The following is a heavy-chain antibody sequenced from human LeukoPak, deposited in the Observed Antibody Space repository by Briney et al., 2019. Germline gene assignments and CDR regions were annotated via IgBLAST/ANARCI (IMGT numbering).Heavy chain of an antibody. J-gene: IGHJ6*03. CDR3: ARSRRGYYMDV. CDR1: GYTFSNFD. V-gene: IGHV1-8*02. CDR2: MNPGSGDT. Sequence: ASVKVSCKASGYTFSNFDVNWVRQAPGQGLEWMAWMNPGSGDTGYEGKFQARLTMSSNTSITTASMELSSLRSEDTAVYYCARSRRGYYMDVWGKGTTVIVSS.